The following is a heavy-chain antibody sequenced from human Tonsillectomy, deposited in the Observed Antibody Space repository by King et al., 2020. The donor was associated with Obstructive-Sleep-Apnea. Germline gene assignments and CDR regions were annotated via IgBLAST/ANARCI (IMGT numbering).Heavy chain of an antibody. CDR3: ASQDIVPGGPLRFKFYGIDV. Sequence: QLVQSGAEVKKPGESLKISCKGSGYRFTSYWIGWVRQMPGKGLEWMGTIYPGDSDTRYSPSFQGQVTISADKSINTAYLQWSSLKASDTAIYYCASQDIVPGGPLRFKFYGIDVWGQGTTVTVSS. CDR2: IYPGDSDT. D-gene: IGHD2-15*01. CDR1: GYRFTSYW. V-gene: IGHV5-51*01. J-gene: IGHJ6*02.